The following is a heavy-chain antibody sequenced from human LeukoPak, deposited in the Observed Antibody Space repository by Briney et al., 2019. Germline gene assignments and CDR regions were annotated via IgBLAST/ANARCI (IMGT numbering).Heavy chain of an antibody. CDR3: ARGYCSSTSCHEDLFDP. CDR2: IYYSGST. V-gene: IGHV4-59*01. J-gene: IGHJ5*02. D-gene: IGHD2-2*01. Sequence: SETLSLTCTVSGGSISSYYWSWIRQPPGKGLEWIGYIYYSGSTNYNPSLKSRVTISVDTSKNQFSLKLSSVTAADTAVYYCARGYCSSTSCHEDLFDPWGQGTLVTVSS. CDR1: GGSISSYY.